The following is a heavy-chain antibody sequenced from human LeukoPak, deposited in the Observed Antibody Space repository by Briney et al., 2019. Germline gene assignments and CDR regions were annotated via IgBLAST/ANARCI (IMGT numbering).Heavy chain of an antibody. Sequence: SETLSLTCTVSGGFISDYYWNWIRQSPGKGLEWIGYIHYSGSTIYNPSLQSRVTISIDTSKTQFSMKLSSVTAADTAVYFCATAEWEYFYFGSWGQGALVAVSS. CDR2: IHYSGST. D-gene: IGHD1-26*01. CDR1: GGFISDYY. CDR3: ATAEWEYFYFGS. J-gene: IGHJ4*02. V-gene: IGHV4-59*03.